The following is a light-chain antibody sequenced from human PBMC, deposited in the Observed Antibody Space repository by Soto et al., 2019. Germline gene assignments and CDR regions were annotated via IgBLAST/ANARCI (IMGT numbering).Light chain of an antibody. CDR1: QSVGTN. V-gene: IGKV3-20*01. Sequence: EIVMTQSPATLPVSPVERSTLSCMASQSVGTNLAWYQQKPGQAPRLLIYGASTRATGIPDRFSGSGSGTDFTLTISRLEPEDFAVYYCQQYGSSPITFGQGTRLEI. CDR3: QQYGSSPIT. CDR2: GAS. J-gene: IGKJ5*01.